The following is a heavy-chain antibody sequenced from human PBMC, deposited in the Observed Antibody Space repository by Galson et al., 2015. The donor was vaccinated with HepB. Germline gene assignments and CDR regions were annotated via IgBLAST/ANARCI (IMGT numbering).Heavy chain of an antibody. D-gene: IGHD6-13*01. CDR1: GFTFSSYA. CDR3: AREGIAAAGTLPFDY. Sequence: SLRLSCAASGFTFSSYAMSWVRQAPGQGLEWVSAIRGSGGSTYYADSVKGRFTISRDNSKNTLYLQMNSLRAEDTAVYYCAREGIAAAGTLPFDYWGQGTLVTVSS. J-gene: IGHJ4*02. V-gene: IGHV3-23*01. CDR2: IRGSGGST.